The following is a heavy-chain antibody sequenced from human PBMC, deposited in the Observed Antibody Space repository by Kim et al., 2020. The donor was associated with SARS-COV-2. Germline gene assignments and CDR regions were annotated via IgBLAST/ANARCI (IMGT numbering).Heavy chain of an antibody. J-gene: IGHJ6*01. D-gene: IGHD3-3*01. CDR2: MWYDGTYK. CDR3: ARDMTIFGVIMHGLDV. V-gene: IGHV3-33*01. Sequence: GGSLRLSCAASGFTFSSYGMHWVRQAPGKELEWVAVMWYDGTYKYCVDSVKGRFTISRDNSKNTLYLQMNSLRAEDTAVYYCARDMTIFGVIMHGLDVWG. CDR1: GFTFSSYG.